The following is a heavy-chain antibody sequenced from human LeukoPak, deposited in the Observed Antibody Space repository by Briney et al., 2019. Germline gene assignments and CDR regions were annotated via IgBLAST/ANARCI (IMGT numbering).Heavy chain of an antibody. V-gene: IGHV3-30*02. D-gene: IGHD1-26*01. CDR1: GFTFSSYG. Sequence: GGSLRLSCAASGFTFSSYGMHWVRQAPGKGLEWVAFIRYDGSNKYYADSVKGRFTISRDNSKNTLYLQMNSLTVEDTAVYYCAKRSGSQRAFDIWGQGTMVTVSS. CDR3: AKRSGSQRAFDI. J-gene: IGHJ3*02. CDR2: IRYDGSNK.